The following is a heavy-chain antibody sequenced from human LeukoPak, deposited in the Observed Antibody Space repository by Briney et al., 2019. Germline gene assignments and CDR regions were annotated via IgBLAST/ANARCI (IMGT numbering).Heavy chain of an antibody. V-gene: IGHV1-3*01. CDR3: ARGIAVAGRGNWFDP. CDR2: INAGNGNT. D-gene: IGHD6-19*01. Sequence: ASVKVSCKASGYTFTSYAMHWVRQAPGQRLEWMGWINAGNGNTKYSQKFQGRVTITRDTSASTAYMELGSLRSEDTAVYYCARGIAVAGRGNWFDPWGQGTLVTVSS. J-gene: IGHJ5*02. CDR1: GYTFTSYA.